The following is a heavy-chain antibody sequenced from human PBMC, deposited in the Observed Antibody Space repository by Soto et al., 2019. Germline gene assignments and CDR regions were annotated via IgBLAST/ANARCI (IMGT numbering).Heavy chain of an antibody. V-gene: IGHV3-13*01. J-gene: IGHJ3*01. CDR2: VGTAGDT. CDR3: AREARVFGKAFDV. Sequence: GGSLRLSCAASGFTFSSFDMHWVRQPTGRGLEWVSAVGTAGDTYYPGSVKGRFTISRDNAKNSLHLQMNSLRAGDTAVYYCAREARVFGKAFDVWGQGTMVTVSS. CDR1: GFTFSSFD. D-gene: IGHD3-3*01.